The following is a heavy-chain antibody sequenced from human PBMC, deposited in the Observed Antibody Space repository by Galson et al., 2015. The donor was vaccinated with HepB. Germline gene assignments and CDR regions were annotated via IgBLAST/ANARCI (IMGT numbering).Heavy chain of an antibody. CDR3: ATVGWVMTPGSDV. J-gene: IGHJ3*01. CDR2: VSHDETKR. Sequence: SLRLSCAASGFAFGAYAMHWVRQTPVKGLECVAYVSHDETKRHYAGSVQGRFTVSRDNSKDTLFLQMNSLRSDDTALYYCATVGWVMTPGSDVWGRGAMVTVSS. V-gene: IGHV3-30*06. CDR1: GFAFGAYA. D-gene: IGHD2-21*02.